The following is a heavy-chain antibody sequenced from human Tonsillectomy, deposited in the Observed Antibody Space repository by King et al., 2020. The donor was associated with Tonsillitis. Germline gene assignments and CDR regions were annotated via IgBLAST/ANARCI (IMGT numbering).Heavy chain of an antibody. CDR3: AKDQADYGGMDV. CDR1: GFTFSSYG. V-gene: IGHV3-30*18. J-gene: IGHJ6*02. CDR2: ISYDGTKK. Sequence: VQLVESGGGVVQPGRSLRLSCAAFGFTFSSYGMHWVRQAPGKGLEWVAVISYDGTKKYYADSVKGRFTISRDNSKNTLYVQMNSLRAEDTAVYYCAKDQADYGGMDVWGQGTTVTVSS. D-gene: IGHD4-17*01.